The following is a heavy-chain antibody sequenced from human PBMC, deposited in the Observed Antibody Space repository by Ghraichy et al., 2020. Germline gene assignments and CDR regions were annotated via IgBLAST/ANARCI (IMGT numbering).Heavy chain of an antibody. CDR2: IYSGGST. Sequence: LSLTCAASGFTVSSNYMSWVRQAPGKGLEWVSVIYSGGSTYYADSVKGRFTISRDNSKNTLYLQMNSLRAEDTAVYYCARVDGYNYMDYYYYGMDVWGQGTTVTVSS. CDR1: GFTVSSNY. D-gene: IGHD5-24*01. V-gene: IGHV3-53*01. CDR3: ARVDGYNYMDYYYYGMDV. J-gene: IGHJ6*02.